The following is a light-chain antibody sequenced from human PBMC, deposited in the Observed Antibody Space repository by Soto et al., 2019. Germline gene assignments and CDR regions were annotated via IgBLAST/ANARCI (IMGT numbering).Light chain of an antibody. CDR3: QQGYNTFWT. Sequence: AIQLTQSPSSLSASVGDRVTISFRASRDIRNVLAWYQHAPGKAPKVLISAATKLQSGVPSRFSGSGSGTDFTLTISNLQPEDSATYYCQQGYNTFWTFGRGTKVDI. CDR2: AAT. J-gene: IGKJ1*01. V-gene: IGKV1-6*01. CDR1: RDIRNV.